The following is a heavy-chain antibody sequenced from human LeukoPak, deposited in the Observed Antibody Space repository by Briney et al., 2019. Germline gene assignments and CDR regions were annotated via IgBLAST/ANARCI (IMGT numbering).Heavy chain of an antibody. Sequence: GGSLRLSCAASGFTLSSYSMNWVRPAPGKGLEWVSSISSSSSYIYYADSEKGRFTISRDNAKNSLYLQMNSLRAEDTAVYYCASDYDILTGYYSFDYWGQGTLVTVSS. V-gene: IGHV3-21*01. CDR3: ASDYDILTGYYSFDY. CDR1: GFTLSSYS. D-gene: IGHD3-9*01. CDR2: ISSSSSYI. J-gene: IGHJ4*02.